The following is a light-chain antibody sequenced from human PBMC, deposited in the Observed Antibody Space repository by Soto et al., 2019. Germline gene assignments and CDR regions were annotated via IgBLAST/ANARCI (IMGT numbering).Light chain of an antibody. CDR2: ADN. J-gene: IGLJ1*01. CDR3: QSFDNGRLAYV. V-gene: IGLV1-40*01. Sequence: QSVLTQPHSISGAPGQRVTISCTGASSNVGPGDAVHWYQHIPGTAPKLLIYADNSRPSGVPDRFSASKSGTSASLAITGLQAEDEADYYCQSFDNGRLAYVFGTGTKLTVL. CDR1: SSNVGPGDA.